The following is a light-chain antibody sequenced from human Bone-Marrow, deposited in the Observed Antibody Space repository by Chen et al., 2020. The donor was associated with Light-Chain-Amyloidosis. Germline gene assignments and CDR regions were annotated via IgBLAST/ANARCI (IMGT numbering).Light chain of an antibody. CDR3: CSYAGSSTSVV. J-gene: IGLJ2*01. CDR1: SSDVGSYNL. V-gene: IGLV2-23*02. CDR2: EVS. Sequence: QPALTPPASSSGPPGQPITISCTGTSSDVGSYNLLSWYQQHPGNAPKLMIYEVSKRPSGVSNRFSGSKSGNTASLTISGLQAEDEADYYCCSYAGSSTSVVFGGGTKLTVL.